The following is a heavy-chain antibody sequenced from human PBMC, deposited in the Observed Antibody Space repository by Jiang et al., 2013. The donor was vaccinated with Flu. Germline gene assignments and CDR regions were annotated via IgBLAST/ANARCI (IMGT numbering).Heavy chain of an antibody. V-gene: IGHV6-1*01. D-gene: IGHD2-21*02. Sequence: QTLSLTCAISGDSVSSNSAAWNWIRQSPSRGLEWLGRTYYRSKWYNDYAVSVKSRITINPDTSKNQFSLQLNSVTPEGTAVYYCARAPIAYCGGDCYSYYYYGMDVWGQGTTVTVSS. CDR2: TYYRSKWYN. J-gene: IGHJ6*02. CDR1: GDSVSSNSAA. CDR3: ARAPIAYCGGDCYSYYYYGMDV.